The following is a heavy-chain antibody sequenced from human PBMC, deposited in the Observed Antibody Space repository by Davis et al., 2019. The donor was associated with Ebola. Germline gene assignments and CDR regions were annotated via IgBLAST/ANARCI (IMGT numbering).Heavy chain of an antibody. Sequence: PSETLSLTCAVYGGSFSGYYWSWIRQPPGKGLEWIGEINHSGSTNYNPSLKSRVTISVDTSKNQFSLKLSSVTAADTAVYYCARDNYEYYFDYWGQGTLVTVSS. V-gene: IGHV4-34*01. CDR1: GGSFSGYY. J-gene: IGHJ4*02. CDR3: ARDNYEYYFDY. CDR2: INHSGST. D-gene: IGHD1-1*01.